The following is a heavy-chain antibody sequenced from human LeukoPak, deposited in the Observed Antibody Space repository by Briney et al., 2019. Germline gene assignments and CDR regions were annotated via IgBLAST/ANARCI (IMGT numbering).Heavy chain of an antibody. J-gene: IGHJ6*03. CDR2: IYHDGST. D-gene: IGHD5-18*01. CDR3: AREGRYRYGYNEYHLYMDI. Sequence: PSETLSLTCTVSGGSISTYYWSWIRQSPGKGLEWIGYIYHDGSTNYNPSLRGRVTISVDTPKNQFSLKLSSVTAAETAVYYCAREGRYRYGYNEYHLYMDIWGKGTTVTVSS. CDR1: GGSISTYY. V-gene: IGHV4-59*12.